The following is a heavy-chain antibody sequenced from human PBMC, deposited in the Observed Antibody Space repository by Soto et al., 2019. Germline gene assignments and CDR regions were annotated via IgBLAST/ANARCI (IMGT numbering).Heavy chain of an antibody. CDR1: GFTFSSDA. V-gene: IGHV3-23*01. CDR3: VSRSRGSYYVW. Sequence: EVQLLESGGGLVQPGGSLRLSCAASGFTFSSDAMRWVRQAPVKGLEWVSAISGSGGSTYYADSVKGRFTISRDNSKITLYLQMNTLRAEDTAVYYCVSRSRGSYYVWRGQGTLVTVSS. CDR2: ISGSGGST. D-gene: IGHD1-26*01. J-gene: IGHJ4*02.